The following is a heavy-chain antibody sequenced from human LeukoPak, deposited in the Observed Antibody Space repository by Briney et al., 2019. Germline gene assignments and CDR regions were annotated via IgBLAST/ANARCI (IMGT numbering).Heavy chain of an antibody. CDR2: INHDGST. D-gene: IGHD2-8*01. V-gene: IGHV4-34*01. J-gene: IGHJ6*03. CDR3: ARAYHCTTTRWARLCSYYMDV. Sequence: SETLSLTCAVYGGSFTDYYCSWIRQPPRKGLEWIGEINHDGSTHYTPSLKSRVTMSVDMSKNQFSLKLTSVTAADTAVYYCARAYHCTTTRWARLCSYYMDVWGKGTTVTVSS. CDR1: GGSFTDYY.